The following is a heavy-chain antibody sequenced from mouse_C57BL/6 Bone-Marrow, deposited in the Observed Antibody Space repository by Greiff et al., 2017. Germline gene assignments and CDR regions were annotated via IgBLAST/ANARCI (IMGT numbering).Heavy chain of an antibody. V-gene: IGHV1-52*01. CDR3: SSITTGGNYFDY. CDR2: IDPSDSET. Sequence: QVQLQQPGAELVRPGSSVKLSCKASGYTFTSYWMHWVKQRPIQGLEWIGNIDPSDSETHSNQKFKNKATLTVDKSSSTAYMQLSSLTSEDSAVYYCSSITTGGNYFDYWGQGTTLTVSS. D-gene: IGHD1-1*01. J-gene: IGHJ2*01. CDR1: GYTFTSYW.